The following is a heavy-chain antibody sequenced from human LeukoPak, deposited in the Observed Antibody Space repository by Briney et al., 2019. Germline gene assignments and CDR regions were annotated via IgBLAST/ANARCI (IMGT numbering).Heavy chain of an antibody. V-gene: IGHV3-48*03. CDR3: ARDFRGVTGTTLDY. J-gene: IGHJ4*02. CDR1: GFTFSSYE. D-gene: IGHD1-20*01. CDR2: ISSSGSTI. Sequence: GGSLRLSCAASGFTFSSYEMNWGRQAPGKGLEGVSYISSSGSTIYYADSVKGRFTISRDNAKNSLYLQMNSLRAEDTAVYYCARDFRGVTGTTLDYWGQGTLVTVSS.